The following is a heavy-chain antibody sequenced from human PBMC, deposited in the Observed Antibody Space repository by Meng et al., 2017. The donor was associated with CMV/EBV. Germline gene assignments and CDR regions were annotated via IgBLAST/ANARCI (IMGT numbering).Heavy chain of an antibody. V-gene: IGHV3-20*04. CDR2: INWNGGST. J-gene: IGHJ4*02. CDR1: GFTFDDYG. Sequence: GESLKISCAASGFTFDDYGMSWVRQAPGKGLEWVSGINWNGGSTGYADSVKGRFTISRDNARNSLYLQMNSLRAEDTASYYCARTDCSSTSCPKYYFDYWGQGTLVTVSS. D-gene: IGHD2-2*01. CDR3: ARTDCSSTSCPKYYFDY.